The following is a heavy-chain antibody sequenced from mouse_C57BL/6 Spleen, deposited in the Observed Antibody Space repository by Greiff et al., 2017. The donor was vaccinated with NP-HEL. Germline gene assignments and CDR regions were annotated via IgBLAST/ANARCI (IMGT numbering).Heavy chain of an antibody. D-gene: IGHD1-1*01. Sequence: VQLQQSGAELVKPGASVKLSCKASGYTFTEYTIHWVKQRSGQGLEWIGWFYPGSGSIKYNEKFKDKATLTADKSSSTVYMELSRLTSEDSAVYCCARHEPHYYGSSYGVFAYWGQGTLVTVSA. CDR3: ARHEPHYYGSSYGVFAY. CDR1: GYTFTEYT. J-gene: IGHJ3*01. V-gene: IGHV1-62-2*01. CDR2: FYPGSGSI.